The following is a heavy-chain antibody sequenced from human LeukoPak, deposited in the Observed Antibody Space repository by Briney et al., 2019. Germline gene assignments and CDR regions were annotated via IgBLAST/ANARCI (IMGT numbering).Heavy chain of an antibody. V-gene: IGHV4-39*01. CDR3: ATSYGSGYWVY. CDR1: GGSLSSSSYY. D-gene: IGHD3-22*01. Sequence: SETLSLTCTVSGGSLSSSSYYWGWLRQPPGKGLEWIGSIYYSGSTYYNPSLKSRVTISVDTSKNQFSLKLSSVTAADTAVYYCATSYGSGYWVYWGQGTLVTVSS. J-gene: IGHJ4*02. CDR2: IYYSGST.